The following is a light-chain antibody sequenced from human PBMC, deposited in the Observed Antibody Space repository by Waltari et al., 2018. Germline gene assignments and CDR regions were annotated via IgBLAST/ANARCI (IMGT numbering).Light chain of an antibody. CDR1: SGDVGRYNL. J-gene: IGLJ3*02. Sequence: QSALTQPASVSGSPGQSITISCTGTSGDVGRYNLVSWYQQHPGKAPKLMIYEVGKRPSVISKRFSGSKAGNTASLTISGLQAEDEADYYCCSYAGAGTGVFGGGTKVTVL. CDR2: EVG. V-gene: IGLV2-23*02. CDR3: CSYAGAGTGV.